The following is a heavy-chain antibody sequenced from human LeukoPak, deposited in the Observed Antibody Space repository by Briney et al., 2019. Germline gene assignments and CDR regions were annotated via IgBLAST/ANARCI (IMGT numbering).Heavy chain of an antibody. D-gene: IGHD3-22*01. J-gene: IGHJ4*02. CDR3: ARSRDRRGYQFKGFDY. CDR1: GGSVNGGDYY. CDR2: VHTSGKT. Sequence: TSETLSLTCTVSGGSVNGGDYYWNWIRQPAGKGLEWIGRVHTSGKTHHNPFLKSRITISLDTSKNQFSLELTSVTAADTAVFYCARSRDRRGYQFKGFDYWGQGTLVTVSS. V-gene: IGHV4-61*02.